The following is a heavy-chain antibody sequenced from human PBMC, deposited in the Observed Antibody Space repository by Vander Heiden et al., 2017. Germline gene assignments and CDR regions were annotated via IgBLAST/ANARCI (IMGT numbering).Heavy chain of an antibody. J-gene: IGHJ5*02. CDR2: ISFDGSNQ. V-gene: IGHV3-30*04. CDR3: ARVGVDP. CDR1: GFTFSGDP. Sequence: QVQLVESGGGVVQPGRSLTLSWVVSGFTFSGDPMNWVRQAPGKGLGWVAGISFDGSNQYYAGAVKGRFTISRDNSKNTVYLQIDSLRAEDTALYYCARVGVDPWGQGTLVTVSS.